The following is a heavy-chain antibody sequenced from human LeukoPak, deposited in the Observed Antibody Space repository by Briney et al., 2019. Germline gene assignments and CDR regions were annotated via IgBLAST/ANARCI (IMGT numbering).Heavy chain of an antibody. CDR3: ARDRYYYDSSGYYYFDY. D-gene: IGHD3-22*01. CDR1: GFTFSSYS. Sequence: GGSLRLSCAASGFTFSSYSMNWVRQAPGKGLEWVSSISSSSSYIYYADSVKGRFTISRDNAKNPLYLQMNSLRAEDTAVYYCARDRYYYDSSGYYYFDYWGQGTLVTVSS. J-gene: IGHJ4*02. CDR2: ISSSSSYI. V-gene: IGHV3-21*01.